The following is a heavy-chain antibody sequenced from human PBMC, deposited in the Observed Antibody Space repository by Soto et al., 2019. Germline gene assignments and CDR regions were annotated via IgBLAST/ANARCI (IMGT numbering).Heavy chain of an antibody. Sequence: GASVKVSCKASGGTFSSYAISWVRQAPGQGLEWMGGIIPIFGTANYAQKFQGRVTITADKSTSTAYMELSSLRSEDTAVYYCAREEEAVGLFDYWGQGTLVTV. J-gene: IGHJ4*02. CDR3: AREEEAVGLFDY. CDR2: IIPIFGTA. CDR1: GGTFSSYA. D-gene: IGHD6-19*01. V-gene: IGHV1-69*06.